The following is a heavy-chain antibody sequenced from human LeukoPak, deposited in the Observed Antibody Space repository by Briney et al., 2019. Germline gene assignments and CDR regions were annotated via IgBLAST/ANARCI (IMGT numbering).Heavy chain of an antibody. CDR2: IYTSGST. Sequence: SQTLSLTCSVSGGPLSSGSYYWIWLRPPAGKGLEWSGRIYTSGSTQYTPSLKTRVTITVDTSKHQFSLKLISETPADTPVSYCARATKITICGVVIIGRYFDYWGQGTLVSVSS. J-gene: IGHJ4*02. D-gene: IGHD3-3*01. V-gene: IGHV4-61*02. CDR1: GGPLSSGSYY. CDR3: ARATKITICGVVIIGRYFDY.